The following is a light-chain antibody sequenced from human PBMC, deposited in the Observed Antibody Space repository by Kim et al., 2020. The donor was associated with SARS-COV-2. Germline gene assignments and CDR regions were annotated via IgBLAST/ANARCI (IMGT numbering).Light chain of an antibody. CDR2: GKN. Sequence: ALGQTVRITCQGDSLRSYYASWYQQKPGQAPVLVIYGKNNRPSGIPDRFSGSSSGNTASLTITGAQAEDEADYYCNSRDSSGNQVFGTGTKVTVL. V-gene: IGLV3-19*01. CDR1: SLRSYY. CDR3: NSRDSSGNQV. J-gene: IGLJ1*01.